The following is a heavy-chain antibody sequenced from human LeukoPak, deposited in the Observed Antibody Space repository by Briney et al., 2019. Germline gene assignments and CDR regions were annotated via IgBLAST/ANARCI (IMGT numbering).Heavy chain of an antibody. J-gene: IGHJ6*03. CDR2: ISSSSSYI. D-gene: IGHD3-10*01. Sequence: GGSLRLSCAASGFTFSSYDMNWVRQAPGKGLEWVSSISSSSSYIYYTDSLKGRFTISRDNAENSLFLQMNSLRAEDTVVYYCARVQGYYYYIDVWGKGTTVTVSS. CDR3: ARVQGYYYYIDV. CDR1: GFTFSSYD. V-gene: IGHV3-21*01.